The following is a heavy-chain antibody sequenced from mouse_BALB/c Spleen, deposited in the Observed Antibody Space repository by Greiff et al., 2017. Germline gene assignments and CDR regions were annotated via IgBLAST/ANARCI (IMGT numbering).Heavy chain of an antibody. J-gene: IGHJ2*01. D-gene: IGHD2-1*01. CDR2: IWAGGST. CDR3: ATYGNYVFDY. Sequence: VKLQESGPGLVAPSQSLSITCTVSGFSLTSYGVHWVRQPPGKGLEWLGVIWAGGSTNYNSALMSRLSISKDNSKSQVFLKMNSLQTDDTAMYYCATYGNYVFDYWGQGTTLTVSS. V-gene: IGHV2-9*02. CDR1: GFSLTSYG.